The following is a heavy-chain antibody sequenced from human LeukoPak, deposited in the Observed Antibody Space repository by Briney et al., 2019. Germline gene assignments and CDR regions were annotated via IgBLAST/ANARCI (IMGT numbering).Heavy chain of an antibody. CDR3: ARDRKWELGAFDI. V-gene: IGHV3-48*01. J-gene: IGHJ3*02. CDR2: ISSSSSTI. CDR1: GFTFSSYS. Sequence: GGSLRLSCAASGFTFSSYSMNWVRRAPGKGLEWVSYISSSSSTIYYADSVKGRFTISRDNAKNSLYLQMNSLRAEDTAVYYCARDRKWELGAFDIWGQGTMVTVSS. D-gene: IGHD1-26*01.